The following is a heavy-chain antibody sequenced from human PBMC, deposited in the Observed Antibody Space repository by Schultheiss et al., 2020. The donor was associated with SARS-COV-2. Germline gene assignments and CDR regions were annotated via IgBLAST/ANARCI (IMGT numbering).Heavy chain of an antibody. CDR3: ARRYSGDAFDI. D-gene: IGHD3-16*01. CDR1: GGSISSYY. V-gene: IGHV4-59*08. CDR2: VYYSGSS. Sequence: SETLSLTCTVSGGSISSYYWSWIRQPPGKGLEWIGHVYYSGSSNYNPSLRSRVTISLDTSKNQFSLRLSSVTAADTAVYYCARRYSGDAFDIWGQGTLVTVSS. J-gene: IGHJ4*02.